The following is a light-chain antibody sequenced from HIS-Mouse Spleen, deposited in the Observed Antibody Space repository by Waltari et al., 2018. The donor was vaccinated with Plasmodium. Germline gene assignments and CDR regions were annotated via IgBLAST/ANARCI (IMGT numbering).Light chain of an antibody. CDR1: ALPKKY. CDR2: EDS. J-gene: IGLJ3*02. Sequence: SYELTQPPSVSVSPGQTARITCSGDALPKKYAYWYQQKSGQAPVLVIYEDSKRPSGNPGGFSGLSLRTNANLTFKGGQVEDEADYYCYSTDSSGNHRVFGGGTKLTVL. V-gene: IGLV3-10*01. CDR3: YSTDSSGNHRV.